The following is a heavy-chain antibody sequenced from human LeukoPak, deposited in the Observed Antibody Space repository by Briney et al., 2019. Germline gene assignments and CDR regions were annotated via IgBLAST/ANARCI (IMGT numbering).Heavy chain of an antibody. V-gene: IGHV3-23*01. D-gene: IGHD2-2*01. Sequence: RPGGSLRLSSAASGFTFSSYAMSWVRQAPGKGLEWVSAISGSGGSTYYADSVKGRFTISRDNSKNTLYLQMNSLRAEDTAVYYCAILDFVVVPAALHNWGQGTLVTVSS. CDR3: AILDFVVVPAALHN. J-gene: IGHJ4*02. CDR1: GFTFSSYA. CDR2: ISGSGGST.